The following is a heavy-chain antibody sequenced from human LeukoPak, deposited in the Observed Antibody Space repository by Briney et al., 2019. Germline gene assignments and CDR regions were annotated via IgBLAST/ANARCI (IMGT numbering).Heavy chain of an antibody. V-gene: IGHV4-30-2*01. CDR2: IYHSGST. D-gene: IGHD3-22*01. CDR1: GGSISSGGYS. CDR3: ARATSYDSSGYHRYYFDY. J-gene: IGHJ4*02. Sequence: SETLSLTCAVSGGSISSGGYSWSWIRQPPGTGLEWIGYIYHSGSTYYNPSLKSRVTISVDRSKNQFSLKLSSVTAADTAVYYCARATSYDSSGYHRYYFDYWGQGTLVTVSS.